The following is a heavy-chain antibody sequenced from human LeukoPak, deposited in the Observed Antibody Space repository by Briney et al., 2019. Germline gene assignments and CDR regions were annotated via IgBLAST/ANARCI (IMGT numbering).Heavy chain of an antibody. CDR1: GGSISSSNW. CDR3: ARQVYDSKSARIFDC. Sequence: SETLSLTCAVSGGSISSSNWWSGARQPPGKGLEWIGEIYHTGSTNYNPSLKSRVTISVDKSKNQFSLKLSSVTAADTAVYYCARQVYDSKSARIFDCWGQGTLVTVSS. D-gene: IGHD3-22*01. V-gene: IGHV4-4*02. J-gene: IGHJ4*02. CDR2: IYHTGST.